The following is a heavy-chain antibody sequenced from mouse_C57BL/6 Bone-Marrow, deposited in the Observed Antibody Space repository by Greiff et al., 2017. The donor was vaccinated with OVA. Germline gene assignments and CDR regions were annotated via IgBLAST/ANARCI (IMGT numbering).Heavy chain of an antibody. CDR3: ANIWGY. CDR2: ISSGSSTI. D-gene: IGHD1-1*02. V-gene: IGHV5-17*01. J-gene: IGHJ4*01. Sequence: EVKLMESGGGLVKPGGSLKLSCAASGFTFSDYGMHWVRQAPEKGLEWVAYISSGSSTIYYADTVKGRFTISRDNAKNTLFLQMTSLGSGDTAMYYCANIWGYWGQGTSVTVSA. CDR1: GFTFSDYG.